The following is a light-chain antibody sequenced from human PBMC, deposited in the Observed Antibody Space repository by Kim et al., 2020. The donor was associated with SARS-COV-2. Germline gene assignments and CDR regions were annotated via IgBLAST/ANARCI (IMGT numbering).Light chain of an antibody. CDR1: QSIDTW. CDR2: KAS. J-gene: IGKJ4*01. V-gene: IGKV1-5*03. Sequence: DIQMTQSPSTLSASVGDRVTITCRASQSIDTWLAWYQQKPGKAPNLLIYKASTLQSGVPSRFSGSGSGTEFTLTISSLQPDDLATYYCQQFNTDSAVTFGGGTKVDIK. CDR3: QQFNTDSAVT.